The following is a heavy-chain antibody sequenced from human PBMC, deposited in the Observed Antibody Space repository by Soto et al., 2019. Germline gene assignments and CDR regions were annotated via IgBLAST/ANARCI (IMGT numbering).Heavy chain of an antibody. CDR2: IYYSGST. D-gene: IGHD6-19*01. CDR3: ARHSFAWLVPLGWYFDL. J-gene: IGHJ2*01. Sequence: QVQLQESGPGLVKPSETLSLTCTVSGGSISSYYWSWIRQPPGKGLEWIGYIYYSGSTNYNPSLKSRVTISVDTSKNQFSLKLSSVTAADTAVYYCARHSFAWLVPLGWYFDLWGRGTLVTVSS. CDR1: GGSISSYY. V-gene: IGHV4-59*08.